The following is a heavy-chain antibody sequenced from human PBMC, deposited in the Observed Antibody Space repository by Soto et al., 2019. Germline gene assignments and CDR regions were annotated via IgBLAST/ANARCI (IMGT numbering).Heavy chain of an antibody. CDR3: ASSILLFADVGYDY. D-gene: IGHD3-10*02. CDR1: GVSVSSGSYY. Sequence: QVQLQESGPGLVKPSETLSLTCTVSGVSVSSGSYYWTWIRQPPGKELEWIGNIYHNGSTNYNPSPKSRVSISEDTYKNRSSLSLRSVTAADTAVYSCASSILLFADVGYDYWGQGTMVTVSS. CDR2: IYHNGST. J-gene: IGHJ4*02. V-gene: IGHV4-61*03.